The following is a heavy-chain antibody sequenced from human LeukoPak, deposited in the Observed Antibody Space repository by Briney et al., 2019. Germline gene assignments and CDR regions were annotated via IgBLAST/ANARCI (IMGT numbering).Heavy chain of an antibody. J-gene: IGHJ4*02. CDR1: GXTFSSYS. Sequence: GGSLRLSSAAYGXTFSSYSMNWVRQAPGKGLEWVSRIKTDGSSTTYADSVKGRFTISRDNAKNTLYVQMNSLRAEDTAVYYCVRGYCVGSSCSRAYWGQGTLVTVSS. CDR3: VRGYCVGSSCSRAY. V-gene: IGHV3-74*01. CDR2: IKTDGSST. D-gene: IGHD2-15*01.